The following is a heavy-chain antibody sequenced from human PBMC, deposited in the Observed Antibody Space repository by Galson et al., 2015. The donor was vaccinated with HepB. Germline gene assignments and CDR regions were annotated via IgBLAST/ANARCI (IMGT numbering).Heavy chain of an antibody. J-gene: IGHJ4*02. CDR3: WMIGTDFDY. Sequence: SLRLSCAASGFVFSRHGMHWARQAPGKGLEWVAVVWYDGTKQYYSESVEGRFTIYRDNSKNIVYLQMNSLRVEDTAVYYCWMIGTDFDYWVQGTLVTVSS. V-gene: IGHV3-33*01. CDR1: GFVFSRHG. D-gene: IGHD2-21*01. CDR2: VWYDGTKQ.